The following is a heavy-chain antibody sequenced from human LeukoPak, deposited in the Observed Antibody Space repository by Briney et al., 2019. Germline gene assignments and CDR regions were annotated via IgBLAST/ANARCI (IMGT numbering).Heavy chain of an antibody. CDR1: GGSISSSNW. Sequence: PSETLSLTCAVSGGSISSSNWWSWVRQPPGKGLEWIGEIYHSGSTNYNPSLKSRVTISVDKSKNQFSLKLSSVTAADTAVYYCARVPYSSGWYRSEFFDYWGQGTLVTVSS. D-gene: IGHD6-19*01. CDR3: ARVPYSSGWYRSEFFDY. CDR2: IYHSGST. V-gene: IGHV4-4*02. J-gene: IGHJ4*02.